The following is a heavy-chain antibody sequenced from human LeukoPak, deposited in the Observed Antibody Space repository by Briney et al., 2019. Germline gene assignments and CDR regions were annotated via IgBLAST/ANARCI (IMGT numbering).Heavy chain of an antibody. CDR2: ISGSGGST. J-gene: IGHJ4*02. D-gene: IGHD5-18*01. CDR3: ARRGRQLEKTGPKSLSHLTRSYFDY. Sequence: PGGSLRLSCAASGFTFSSYAMSWVRQAPGKGLEWVSAISGSGGSTYYADSVKGRFTISRDNSKNTLYLQMNSLRAEDTAVYYCARRGRQLEKTGPKSLSHLTRSYFDYWGQGTLVTVSS. CDR1: GFTFSSYA. V-gene: IGHV3-23*01.